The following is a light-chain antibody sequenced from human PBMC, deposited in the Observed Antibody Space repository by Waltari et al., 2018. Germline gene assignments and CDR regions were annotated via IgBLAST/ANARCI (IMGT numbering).Light chain of an antibody. V-gene: IGLV2-14*01. CDR3: SSYTGGSTFYV. Sequence: QSALTQPASVSGSPGQTITIPCSGTSSYVGNYNYVSWYQQHPGKVPKLIMYGVSNRPSGVSNRFSGSKSGNTASLTISGLQAEDEADYYCSSYTGGSTFYVFGTGTKVAVL. CDR1: SSYVGNYNY. CDR2: GVS. J-gene: IGLJ1*01.